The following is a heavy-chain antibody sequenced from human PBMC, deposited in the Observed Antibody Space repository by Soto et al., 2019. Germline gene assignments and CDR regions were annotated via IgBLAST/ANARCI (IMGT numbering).Heavy chain of an antibody. Sequence: SETLSLTCTVSGGSISSYYWSWIRQPPGKGLEWIGYIYYSGSTNYNPSLKSRVTISVDTSKNQFSLKLSSVTAADTAVYYCAREASYYGMDVWGQGTTVTVSS. D-gene: IGHD2-21*01. CDR3: AREASYYGMDV. J-gene: IGHJ6*02. CDR2: IYYSGST. CDR1: GGSISSYY. V-gene: IGHV4-59*01.